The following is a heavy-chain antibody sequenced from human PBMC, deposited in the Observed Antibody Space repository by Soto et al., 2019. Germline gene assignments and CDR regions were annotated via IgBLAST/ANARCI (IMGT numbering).Heavy chain of an antibody. CDR1: GGSISSGGYY. Sequence: QVQLQESGPGLVKPSQTLSLTCTVSGGSISSGGYYWSWIRQHPGKGLEWIGYIYYSGSTYYNPSLKGRVTISVDTSKNQFSLKRSSVTAADTAVYYCARDSDNYYDSSGYYWDIWGQGTMVTVSS. J-gene: IGHJ3*02. V-gene: IGHV4-31*03. CDR2: IYYSGST. D-gene: IGHD3-22*01. CDR3: ARDSDNYYDSSGYYWDI.